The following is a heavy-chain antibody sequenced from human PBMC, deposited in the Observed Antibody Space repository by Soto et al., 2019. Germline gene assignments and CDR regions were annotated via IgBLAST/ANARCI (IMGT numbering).Heavy chain of an antibody. J-gene: IGHJ4*02. CDR2: IESKTDGGTT. V-gene: IGHV3-15*04. CDR1: GFTFSNAW. CDR3: TTGHAYYYDSTGGDY. Sequence: PGGSLRLSCAASGFTFSNAWMSWVRQAPGKGLEWVGRIESKTDGGTTDYAAPVKGRFTISRDDSKNTLYLQMNSLKTEDTAVYYCTTGHAYYYDSTGGDYWGQGTLVTVSS. D-gene: IGHD3-22*01.